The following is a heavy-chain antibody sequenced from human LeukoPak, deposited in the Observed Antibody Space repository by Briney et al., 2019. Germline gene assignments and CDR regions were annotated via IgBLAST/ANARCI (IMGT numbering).Heavy chain of an antibody. CDR3: ATDFLGRSGTYRTFDY. Sequence: ASVKVSCKVSGYTLTELSMHWVRQAPGKGLEWMGGFDPEDGETICAQKFQGRVTMTEDTSTDTAYMELSSLRSEDTAVYYCATDFLGRSGTYRTFDYWDQGTLVTVSS. CDR2: FDPEDGET. V-gene: IGHV1-24*01. CDR1: GYTLTELS. J-gene: IGHJ4*02. D-gene: IGHD3-10*01.